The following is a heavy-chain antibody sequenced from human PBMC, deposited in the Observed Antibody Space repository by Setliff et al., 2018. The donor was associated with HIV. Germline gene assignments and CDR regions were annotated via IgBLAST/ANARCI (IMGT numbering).Heavy chain of an antibody. Sequence: SETLSLTCTVSGGSISNSAYYWGWIRQPPGKGLEWIGGIYYSGSTYHNPSLKSRVTTSVDTSKNQFSLRLTSVTAADTAVYYCSRYYFGSASRNFYQFMDVWGKGTTVTVSS. CDR3: SRYYFGSASRNFYQFMDV. CDR1: GGSISNSAYY. D-gene: IGHD3-10*01. V-gene: IGHV4-39*01. CDR2: IYYSGST. J-gene: IGHJ6*03.